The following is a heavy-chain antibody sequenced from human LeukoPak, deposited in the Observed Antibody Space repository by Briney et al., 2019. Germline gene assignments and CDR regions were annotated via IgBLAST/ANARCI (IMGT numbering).Heavy chain of an antibody. D-gene: IGHD2-15*01. V-gene: IGHV1-8*01. Sequence: ASVKVSCEASGYTFTNYDINWVRQATGQGLEWMGWMKPKSGNTGYAQKFQGRVTMTRSTSITTAYMDLSSLRSEDTAVYYCARRPRYCSGGSRYDYWGQGTLVIVSS. CDR2: MKPKSGNT. CDR1: GYTFTNYD. CDR3: ARRPRYCSGGSRYDY. J-gene: IGHJ4*02.